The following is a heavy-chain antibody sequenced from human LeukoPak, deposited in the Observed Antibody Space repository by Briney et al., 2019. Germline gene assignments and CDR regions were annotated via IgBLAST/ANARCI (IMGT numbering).Heavy chain of an antibody. CDR3: AKSQQLGFDY. D-gene: IGHD6-6*01. Sequence: GGSLRLSCTASGFTFSGYGMLWVRQAPGKGLEWVTFIRFDGSNKYYADSVKGRFTISRDNSKNTLYLQMNSLRAEDTAVYYCAKSQQLGFDYWGQGTLVTVSS. CDR1: GFTFSGYG. J-gene: IGHJ4*02. V-gene: IGHV3-30*02. CDR2: IRFDGSNK.